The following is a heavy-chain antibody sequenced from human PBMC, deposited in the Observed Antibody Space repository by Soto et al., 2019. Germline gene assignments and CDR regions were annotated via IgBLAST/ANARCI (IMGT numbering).Heavy chain of an antibody. Sequence: GGSLRLSCAASGLTFIDFYMSWVRQAPGKGLDWVSYIDPSGTTIVYADSVKGRFTVSRDNAKNSLYLQMDSLRGEDSAVYYSARGHHGLELWGRGTTVTVSS. J-gene: IGHJ6*02. CDR1: GLTFIDFY. CDR3: ARGHHGLEL. V-gene: IGHV3-11*01. CDR2: IDPSGTTI.